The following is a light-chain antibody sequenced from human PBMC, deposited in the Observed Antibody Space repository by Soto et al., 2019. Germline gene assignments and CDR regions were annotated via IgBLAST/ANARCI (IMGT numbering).Light chain of an antibody. Sequence: DIQMTQSPSSLSASVGDRVTITCRASQGISNYLVWLQQKPGRGPKSLISAASTLQNGVPSKFSGNRSGTDFTPTISYLEPEDFATYYCQQYSTYPITFGQGTRLEIK. CDR2: AAS. J-gene: IGKJ5*01. CDR1: QGISNY. CDR3: QQYSTYPIT. V-gene: IGKV1-16*02.